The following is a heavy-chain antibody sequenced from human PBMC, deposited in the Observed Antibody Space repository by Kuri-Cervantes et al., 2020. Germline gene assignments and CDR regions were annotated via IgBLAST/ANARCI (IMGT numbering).Heavy chain of an antibody. Sequence: SETLSLTCAVYGGSFSGNYWSWIRQPPGKGLEWIREINHSGSTNYNPSLKSRVTISVDTSKNQFSLKLSSVTAADTAVYYCAGGSGYNYYYYYGMDVWGQGTTVTVSS. CDR1: GGSFSGNY. CDR2: INHSGST. CDR3: AGGSGYNYYYYYGMDV. J-gene: IGHJ6*02. D-gene: IGHD5-24*01. V-gene: IGHV4-34*01.